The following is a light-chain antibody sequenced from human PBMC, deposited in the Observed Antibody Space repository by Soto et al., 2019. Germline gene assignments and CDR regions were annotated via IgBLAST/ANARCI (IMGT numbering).Light chain of an antibody. CDR3: CSYAGSYTLV. V-gene: IGLV2-11*01. CDR1: SSDVGGYNY. CDR2: DVS. Sequence: QSVLTQPRSVSGSPGQSVTISCTGTSSDVGGYNYVSWYQQHPGKAPKLMIYDVSKRPSGVPDRFSGSKSGNTASLTISGLXXXXXADYYCCSYAGSYTLVFGGGTKL. J-gene: IGLJ2*01.